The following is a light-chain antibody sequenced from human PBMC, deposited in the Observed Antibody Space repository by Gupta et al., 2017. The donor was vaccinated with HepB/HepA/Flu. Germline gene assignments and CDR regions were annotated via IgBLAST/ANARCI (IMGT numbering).Light chain of an antibody. CDR2: EVN. CDR3: CSYAGGSILV. J-gene: IGLJ2*01. V-gene: IGLV2-23*02. CDR1: SSDVGTYNL. Sequence: QSALTQPASVSGSPGQWITISCTGTSSDVGTYNLVSWYQQHQGKAHTFMIYEVNKRPSGVSNRFSGSKSGNTASLTISGLPAEDEADYYCCSYAGGSILVFGGGTKLTVL.